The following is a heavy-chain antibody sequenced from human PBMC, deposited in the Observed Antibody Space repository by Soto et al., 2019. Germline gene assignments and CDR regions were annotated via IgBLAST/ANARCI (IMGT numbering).Heavy chain of an antibody. CDR3: ARRAHIAAAGTYYFDY. Sequence: GESLKISCKGSGYDFNSHWIGWVRQMPGQGLEWMGIIYPGDSDTRYNPSFQGRVTISADKSSSTAYLQWSTLEASDTAMYYCARRAHIAAAGTYYFDYWGQGTLVTVSS. CDR1: GYDFNSHW. CDR2: IYPGDSDT. V-gene: IGHV5-51*01. J-gene: IGHJ4*02. D-gene: IGHD6-13*01.